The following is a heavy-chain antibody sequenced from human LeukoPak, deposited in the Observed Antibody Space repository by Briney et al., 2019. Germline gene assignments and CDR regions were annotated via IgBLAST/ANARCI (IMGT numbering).Heavy chain of an antibody. CDR3: ARDLRRFAAYYFDY. CDR1: GFTFSGYA. V-gene: IGHV3-30*03. CDR2: VSSDGRDK. D-gene: IGHD5/OR15-5a*01. J-gene: IGHJ4*02. Sequence: GRSLRLSCAASGFTFSGYAIHWVRRAPGKGLEWGAVVSSDGRDKHHADSVKGRFTISRDNSKNTLYLQTNSLRAEDTAVYYCARDLRRFAAYYFDYWGQGTLVTVSS.